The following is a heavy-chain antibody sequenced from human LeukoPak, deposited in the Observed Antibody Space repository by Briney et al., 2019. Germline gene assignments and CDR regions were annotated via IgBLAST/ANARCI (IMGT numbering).Heavy chain of an antibody. V-gene: IGHV3-23*01. D-gene: IGHD1-7*01. CDR1: GFTFSSYA. J-gene: IGHJ3*02. CDR2: ISGSGGST. Sequence: PGGSLRLSCAASGFTFSSYAMSWVRQAPGKGLEWVSAISGSGGSTYYADSVKGRFTIYRDNSKNTLYLQMNSLRAEDTAVYYCAKGRGRLELQDAFDIWGQGTMVTVSS. CDR3: AKGRGRLELQDAFDI.